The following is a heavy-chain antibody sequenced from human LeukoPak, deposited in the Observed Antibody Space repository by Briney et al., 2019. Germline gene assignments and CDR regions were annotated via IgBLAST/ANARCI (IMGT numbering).Heavy chain of an antibody. D-gene: IGHD6-19*01. J-gene: IGHJ4*02. Sequence: KPSETLSLTCAVYGGSFSGYYWSWIRQPPGKGLEWIGEINHSGSTNYNPSLKSRVTISVDTSKNQLSLKLSSVTAADTAVYYCATYSSGWYSFDYWGQGTLVTVSS. CDR1: GGSFSGYY. V-gene: IGHV4-34*01. CDR3: ATYSSGWYSFDY. CDR2: INHSGST.